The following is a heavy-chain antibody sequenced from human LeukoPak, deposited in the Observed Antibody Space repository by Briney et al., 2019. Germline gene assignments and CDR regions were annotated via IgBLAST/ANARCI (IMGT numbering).Heavy chain of an antibody. V-gene: IGHV1-46*01. Sequence: ASVKVSCKASGYTFTSYFMHWVRQAPGQGLEWMGVVNPSSGSTTYSQKFQGRVTMTRDTSTSTVYMDLGSLRSDDTAVYYCAREDERVLLWFAGGQGTLVTVSS. J-gene: IGHJ4*02. CDR2: VNPSSGST. CDR3: AREDERVLLWFA. D-gene: IGHD3-10*01. CDR1: GYTFTSYF.